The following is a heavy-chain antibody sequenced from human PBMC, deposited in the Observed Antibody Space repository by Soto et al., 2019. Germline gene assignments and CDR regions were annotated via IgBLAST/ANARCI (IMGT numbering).Heavy chain of an antibody. Sequence: PSETLSLTCTVSGGSMSRHYWTWLRQPPGKGLEWIGYISYSGSTYYNPSLKSRVTISADTSRNQFSLKLSSVIAADTAVYYCRRADPDDSVGYWRPGNLLTVSS. CDR3: RRADPDDSVGY. V-gene: IGHV4-59*11. CDR2: ISYSGST. J-gene: IGHJ4*02. D-gene: IGHD3-16*01. CDR1: GGSMSRHY.